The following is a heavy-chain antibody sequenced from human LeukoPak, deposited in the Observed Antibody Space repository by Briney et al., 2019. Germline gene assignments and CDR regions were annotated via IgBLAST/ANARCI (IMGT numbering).Heavy chain of an antibody. CDR3: ARDPGHDTSNYGGLDF. D-gene: IGHD4-11*01. CDR2: INPKSGDP. J-gene: IGHJ4*02. V-gene: IGHV1-2*02. Sequence: ASVKVSCKTSGYRFAGYYMHWVRQAPGQGLEWMGWINPKSGDPIYVQKFQGRVTLTRDTSIDTVYLELSSLKSDDTAVYYCARDPGHDTSNYGGLDFWGQGTLVTVSS. CDR1: GYRFAGYY.